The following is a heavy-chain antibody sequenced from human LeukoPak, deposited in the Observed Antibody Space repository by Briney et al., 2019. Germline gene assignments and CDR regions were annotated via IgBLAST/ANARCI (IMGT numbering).Heavy chain of an antibody. J-gene: IGHJ4*02. V-gene: IGHV3-33*01. CDR1: GFTYSSYG. CDR3: ARDVSSSEGDFDY. Sequence: PRGSLRLFCAASGFTYSSYGMHWAPQAPGKGLEWVAVLWYDGCNKYYADSVKGRFAISRDNSKHTLYLQMNSLRAEDTAVYYCARDVSSSEGDFDYWGQGTLVTVYS. D-gene: IGHD6-13*01. CDR2: LWYDGCNK.